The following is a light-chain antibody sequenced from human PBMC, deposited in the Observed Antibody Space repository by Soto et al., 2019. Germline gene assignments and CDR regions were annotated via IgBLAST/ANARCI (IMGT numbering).Light chain of an antibody. V-gene: IGKV1-27*01. CDR3: QEYNSAPFT. Sequence: DIQMTQSPSSLSASVGDRVTITCRASQGISNYLAWYQQKPGKVPELLIYGASTLKSGVPSRFSGSGSGTDFTLTISSLQPEDVATYYCQEYNSAPFTFGPGTKVDIK. CDR2: GAS. J-gene: IGKJ3*01. CDR1: QGISNY.